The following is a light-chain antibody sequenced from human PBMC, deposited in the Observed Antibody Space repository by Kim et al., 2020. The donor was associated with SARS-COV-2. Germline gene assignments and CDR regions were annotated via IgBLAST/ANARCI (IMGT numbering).Light chain of an antibody. CDR2: GAS. V-gene: IGKV3-15*01. J-gene: IGKJ4*01. CDR3: QEYNNWPLLT. CDR1: QSVGTN. Sequence: SPGETAPLSCWASQSVGTNLAWYQHKPGQAPRLLIHGASTRATGIPTRFSGSGSGTEFTLIISGLQSEDFAVYYCQEYNNWPLLTFGGGTKVDIK.